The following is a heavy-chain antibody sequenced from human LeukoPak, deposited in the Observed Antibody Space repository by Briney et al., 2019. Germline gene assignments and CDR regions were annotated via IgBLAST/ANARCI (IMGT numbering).Heavy chain of an antibody. D-gene: IGHD6-19*01. CDR1: GGSISSYY. CDR3: ARPYSAGWFRFQH. CDR2: ISYSGST. V-gene: IGHV4-39*01. Sequence: SETLSLTCTVSGGSISSYYWGWIRQPPGKGLEWIGSISYSGSTYYNPSLKSRVTISVDTSKSQFSLKLSSVTAADTAVYYCARPYSAGWFRFQHWGQGTLVTVSS. J-gene: IGHJ1*01.